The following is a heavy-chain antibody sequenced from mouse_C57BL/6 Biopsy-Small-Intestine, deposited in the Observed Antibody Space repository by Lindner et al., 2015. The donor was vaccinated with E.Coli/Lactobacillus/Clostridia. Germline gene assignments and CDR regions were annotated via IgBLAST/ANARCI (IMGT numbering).Heavy chain of an antibody. V-gene: IGHV1-54*01. CDR2: INPGSGGS. CDR3: ARDNGSGSFDY. D-gene: IGHD6-1*01. Sequence: VQLQESGAELVRPGTSVKVSCRASGYAFTNYLIEWAKQRPGQGLEWIGVINPGSGGSNYNEKFKGKATLTADKSSSTAYMQLSSLTSEDSAVYFCARDNGSGSFDYWGPRHHSHSLL. J-gene: IGHJ2*01. CDR1: GYAFTNYL.